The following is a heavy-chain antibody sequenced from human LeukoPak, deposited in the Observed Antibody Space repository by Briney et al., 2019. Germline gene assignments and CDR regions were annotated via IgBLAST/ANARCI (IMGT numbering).Heavy chain of an antibody. J-gene: IGHJ6*03. CDR3: ARGEWTPTHYYYYYYMDV. V-gene: IGHV1-69*06. D-gene: IGHD3-3*01. CDR1: GGTFSSYA. CDR2: IIPIFGTA. Sequence: SVKVSCKASGGTFSSYAISWVRQAPGQGLEWMGGIIPIFGTANYAQKFQGRVTITADKSTSTAYMELSSLRSEDTAVYYCARGEWTPTHYYYYYYMDVWGKGTTVTVSS.